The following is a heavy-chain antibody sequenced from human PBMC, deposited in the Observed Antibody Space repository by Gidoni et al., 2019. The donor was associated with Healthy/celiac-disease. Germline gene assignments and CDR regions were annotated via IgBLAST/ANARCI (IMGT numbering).Heavy chain of an antibody. D-gene: IGHD6-25*01. CDR2: ISYDGSNK. CDR1: GFTCGSYA. CDR3: ARESLEGIAAGWFDP. V-gene: IGHV3-30-3*01. J-gene: IGHJ5*02. Sequence: QVQLVESGGGVVQPGRSLRLSCAASGFTCGSYAMHWVRQAPGKGLEWVAVISYDGSNKYYADSVKGRFTISRDNSKNTLYLQMNSLRAEDTAVYYCARESLEGIAAGWFDPWGQGTLVTVSS.